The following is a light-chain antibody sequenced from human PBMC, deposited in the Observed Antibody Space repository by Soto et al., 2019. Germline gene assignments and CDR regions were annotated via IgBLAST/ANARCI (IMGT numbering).Light chain of an antibody. J-gene: IGKJ5*01. CDR1: QSISSY. CDR2: AAS. V-gene: IGKV1-39*01. CDR3: QQSYSTRF. Sequence: DIQMTQSPSSLSASVGDRGTRSCRASQSISSYLNGYQQKPGKAPKLLIYAASSLQSGVPSRFSGSGSGTDFTLTISSLQPEDFATYYCQQSYSTRFFGQGTRLEI.